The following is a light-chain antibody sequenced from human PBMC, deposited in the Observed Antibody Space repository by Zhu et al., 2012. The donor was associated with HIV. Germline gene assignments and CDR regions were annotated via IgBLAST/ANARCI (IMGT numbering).Light chain of an antibody. J-gene: IGKJ1*01. V-gene: IGKV1-5*03. Sequence: GDSVTITCRASQTISPYLAWYQQKPGKSPSLLVYRASIVDTGVPSRFRGGGSGTEFTLTISGLQPDDLATYYCQQYSSYPWTFGQGTKVDIK. CDR3: QQYSSYPWT. CDR2: RAS. CDR1: QTISPY.